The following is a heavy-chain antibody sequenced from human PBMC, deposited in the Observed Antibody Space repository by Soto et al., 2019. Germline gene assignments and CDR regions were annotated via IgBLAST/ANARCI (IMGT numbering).Heavy chain of an antibody. Sequence: GGSLILSCAASGFTFRSSTMNWVRQAPGKGLEWVSTISSNSAYIYYTDALRGRFTISRDNAKNSLHLQMNSLRAEDTAVYYCTRDASRDSSARGWFDPWGPGTLVTVSS. D-gene: IGHD6-13*01. J-gene: IGHJ5*02. CDR1: GFTFRSST. CDR2: ISSNSAYI. CDR3: TRDASRDSSARGWFDP. V-gene: IGHV3-21*01.